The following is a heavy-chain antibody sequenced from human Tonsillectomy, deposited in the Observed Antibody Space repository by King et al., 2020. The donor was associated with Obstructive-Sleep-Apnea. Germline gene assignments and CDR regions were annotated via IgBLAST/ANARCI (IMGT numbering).Heavy chain of an antibody. CDR3: ARGGMAFGYYYGSGSYRA. D-gene: IGHD3-10*01. CDR2: INHSGST. CDR1: GGSFSGYC. Sequence: VQLQQWGAGLLKPSETLSLTCAVYGGSFSGYCWSWIRQPPGKGLEWIGEINHSGSTNYNPSLKSRVTISVDTSKNQFSLKLSSVTAADTAVYYCARGGMAFGYYYGSGSYRAWGQGTLVTVSS. V-gene: IGHV4-34*01. J-gene: IGHJ5*02.